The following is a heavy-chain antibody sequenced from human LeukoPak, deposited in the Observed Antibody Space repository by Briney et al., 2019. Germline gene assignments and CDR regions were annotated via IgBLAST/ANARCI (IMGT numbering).Heavy chain of an antibody. CDR2: INPSGGST. D-gene: IGHD3-22*01. CDR3: ARKASYYYDSSGSDAFDI. CDR1: GYTFTSYY. V-gene: IGHV1-46*01. J-gene: IGHJ3*02. Sequence: GASVKVSCKASGYTFTSYYMHWVRQAPGQGLEWMGIINPSGGSTSYAQKFQGRVTMTRDMSTSTVYMELSSLRSEDTAVYYCARKASYYYDSSGSDAFDIWGQGTMVTVSS.